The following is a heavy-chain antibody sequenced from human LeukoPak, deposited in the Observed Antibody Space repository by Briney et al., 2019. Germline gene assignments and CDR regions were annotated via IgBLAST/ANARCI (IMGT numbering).Heavy chain of an antibody. CDR1: GFTFSNYG. Sequence: GGSLRLSCAASGFTFSNYGMHWVRQPPGNGLEWVSVISNDGTNTYQADSVKGRFTISRDNFKNTLYLQINSLRPEDTALYYCARDFLESPYPESMTTGIWGQGTLVTVSS. V-gene: IGHV3-30*19. J-gene: IGHJ4*02. CDR2: ISNDGTNT. D-gene: IGHD4-17*01. CDR3: ARDFLESPYPESMTTGI.